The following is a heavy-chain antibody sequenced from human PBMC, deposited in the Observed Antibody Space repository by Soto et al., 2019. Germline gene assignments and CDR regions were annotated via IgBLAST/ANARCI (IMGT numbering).Heavy chain of an antibody. CDR1: GYTFTSYD. Sequence: QVQLVQSGAEVKKPGASVKVSCKASGYTFTSYDINWVRQATGQGLEWMGWMKASRANTGYAQKFQGRVTMTRNTSRNTANRELSSLRSEDTAVYYCAREGVSDVDVWGQATTVTVSS. D-gene: IGHD3-16*01. CDR2: MKASRANT. J-gene: IGHJ6*01. CDR3: AREGVSDVDV. V-gene: IGHV1-8*01.